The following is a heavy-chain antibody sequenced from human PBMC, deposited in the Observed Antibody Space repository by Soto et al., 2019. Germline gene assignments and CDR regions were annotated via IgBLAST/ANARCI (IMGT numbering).Heavy chain of an antibody. CDR3: ASGINYYYYGMDV. CDR2: IWYDGGST. CDR1: GFTFSSYG. V-gene: IGHV3-33*01. J-gene: IGHJ6*02. D-gene: IGHD3-10*01. Sequence: GGSLRLSCAASGFTFSSYGMYWVRQAPGKGLEWVAVIWYDGGSTYYANSVKGRFTISRDNSKNTLYLQMGSLRAEDMAVYYCASGINYYYYGMDVWGQGTTVTVSS.